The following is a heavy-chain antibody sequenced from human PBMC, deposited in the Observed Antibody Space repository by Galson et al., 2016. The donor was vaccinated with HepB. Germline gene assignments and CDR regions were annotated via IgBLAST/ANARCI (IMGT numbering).Heavy chain of an antibody. J-gene: IGHJ4*02. CDR3: VIPRIGGSYFMPFDS. Sequence: SLRLSCAASGFIFSTYGMHWVRQAPGKGLEWVAVITHDASNTYHADSVKGRFTISRDNSKDTLYLQMNSLRPEDSAVYYCVIPRIGGSYFMPFDSWGQGTLVTVSS. D-gene: IGHD1-26*01. CDR1: GFIFSTYG. V-gene: IGHV3-30*03. CDR2: ITHDASNT.